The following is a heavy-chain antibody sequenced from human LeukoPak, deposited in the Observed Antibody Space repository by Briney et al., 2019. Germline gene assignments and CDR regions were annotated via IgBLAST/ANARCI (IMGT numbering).Heavy chain of an antibody. D-gene: IGHD6-6*01. Sequence: PGGSLRLSCAASRFTVSSNYMSSIRQAPGKGLEGVSGIYSRGSTYPADSVQGRFTISRDNSKNTLYLQMNSLRAEDTAVYYCVGDSSSSGPPWYWGQGTLVTVSS. V-gene: IGHV3-53*01. CDR1: RFTVSSNY. CDR3: VGDSSSSGPPWY. J-gene: IGHJ4*02. CDR2: IYSRGST.